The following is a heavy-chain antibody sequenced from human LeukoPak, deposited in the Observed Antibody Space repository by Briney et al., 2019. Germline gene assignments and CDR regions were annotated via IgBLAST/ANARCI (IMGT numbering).Heavy chain of an antibody. D-gene: IGHD5-18*01. J-gene: IGHJ5*02. CDR3: AGGGVRVGIQLRDFGH. CDR2: INPSGGST. CDR1: EYTFSTYY. Sequence: ASVKVSDSPAEYTFSTYYIQWVRQSPGQGLEWMGIINPSGGSTSYAQKFQGRVTMTRYTSTSTVYMELSSLRSEDTAAYYCAGGGVRVGIQLRDFGHWGQGTLVTVSS. V-gene: IGHV1-46*01.